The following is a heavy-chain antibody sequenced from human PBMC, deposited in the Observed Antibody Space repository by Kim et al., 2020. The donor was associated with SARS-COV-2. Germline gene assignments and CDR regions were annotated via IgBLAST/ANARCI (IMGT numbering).Heavy chain of an antibody. CDR3: ARGREGYNYFDY. V-gene: IGHV3-30*04. D-gene: IGHD5-12*01. CDR2: ISYDGSNK. CDR1: GFTFSSYA. J-gene: IGHJ4*02. Sequence: GGSLRLSCAASGFTFSSYAMHWVRQAPGKGLDWVAVISYDGSNKYYADSVKGRFTISRDNSKNTLYLQMNSLRAEDTAVYYCARGREGYNYFDYWGQGTLVTVSS.